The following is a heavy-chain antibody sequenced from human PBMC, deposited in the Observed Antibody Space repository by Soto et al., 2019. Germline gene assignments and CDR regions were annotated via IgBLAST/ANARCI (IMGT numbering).Heavy chain of an antibody. V-gene: IGHV1-3*01. CDR2: INAGNGNT. J-gene: IGHJ2*01. Sequence: QVQLVQSGAEVKKPGASVKVSCKASGYTFTSYAMHWVRQAPGQRLEWMGWINAGNGNTKYSQKFQGRVTITRDTSAITAYMEMSSLRSEETAVYYCARGGSLYWYFDLWGRGTLVTVSS. CDR1: GYTFTSYA. CDR3: ARGGSLYWYFDL. D-gene: IGHD1-26*01.